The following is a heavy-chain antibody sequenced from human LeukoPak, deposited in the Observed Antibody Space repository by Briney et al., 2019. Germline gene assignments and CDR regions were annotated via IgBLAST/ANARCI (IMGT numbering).Heavy chain of an antibody. CDR3: ARPRYYDFWSGYPSDNWFDP. CDR2: INPSGGST. J-gene: IGHJ5*02. V-gene: IGHV1-46*01. D-gene: IGHD3-3*01. CDR1: GYTFTSYY. Sequence: GASVKVSCKASGYTFTSYYIHWVRQTPGQGLEWMGIINPSGGSTSYAQKFQGRVTITADESTSTAYMELSSLRSEDTAVYYCARPRYYDFWSGYPSDNWFDPWGQGTLVTVSS.